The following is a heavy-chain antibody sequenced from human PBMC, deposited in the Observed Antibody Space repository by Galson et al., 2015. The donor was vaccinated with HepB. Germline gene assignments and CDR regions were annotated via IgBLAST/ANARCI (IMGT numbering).Heavy chain of an antibody. D-gene: IGHD2-2*01. CDR1: GGTFSSYA. CDR2: IIPIFGTA. J-gene: IGHJ3*02. CDR3: ARAGGYCSSTSCYDQPYDAFDI. Sequence: SVKVSCKASGGTFSSYAISWVRQAPGQGLEWMGGIIPIFGTANYAQKFQGRVTITADESTSTAYMELSSLRSEDTAVYYCARAGGYCSSTSCYDQPYDAFDIWGQGTMVTVSS. V-gene: IGHV1-69*13.